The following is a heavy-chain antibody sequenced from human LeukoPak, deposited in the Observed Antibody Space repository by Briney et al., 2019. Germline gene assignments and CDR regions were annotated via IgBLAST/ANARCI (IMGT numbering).Heavy chain of an antibody. CDR3: ARGSRTTVLDY. V-gene: IGHV1-18*01. J-gene: IGHJ4*02. CDR2: ISAYSGNT. D-gene: IGHD4-17*01. CDR1: GYTFTSYG. Sequence: ASVEVSCKXSGYTFTSYGISWVRQAAGQGLEWMGWISAYSGNTNYAQKFQDRVTMTTDTSTSTAYMELRSLISDDTAVYYCARGSRTTVLDYWGQGTLVTVSS.